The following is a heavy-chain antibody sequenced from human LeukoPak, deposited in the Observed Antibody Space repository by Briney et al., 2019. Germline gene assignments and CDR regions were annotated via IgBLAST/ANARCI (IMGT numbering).Heavy chain of an antibody. CDR1: GYTFTGYY. Sequence: ASVKVSCKASGYTFTGYYMHWVRQAPGQGLEWMGWINPNSGGTNYAQKFQGRVTMTRDTSISTAYMELSRLRSDDTAVYYCARNGIAVAGTPLHFMDVWGKGTTVTVSS. V-gene: IGHV1-2*02. J-gene: IGHJ6*03. CDR3: ARNGIAVAGTPLHFMDV. D-gene: IGHD6-19*01. CDR2: INPNSGGT.